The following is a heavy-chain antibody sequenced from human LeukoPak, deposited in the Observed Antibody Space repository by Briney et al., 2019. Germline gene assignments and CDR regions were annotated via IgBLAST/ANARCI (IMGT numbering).Heavy chain of an antibody. J-gene: IGHJ4*02. V-gene: IGHV4-39*01. CDR2: IYYSGST. D-gene: IGHD7-27*01. CDR3: AVGLGTFDY. Sequence: SETLSLTCTVSGGSISSSSYYWGWIRQPPGKGLEWIGSIYYSGSTYYNPSLKSRVTISVDTSKNQFSLKPSSVTAADTAVYYCAVGLGTFDYWGQGTLVTVSS. CDR1: GGSISSSSYY.